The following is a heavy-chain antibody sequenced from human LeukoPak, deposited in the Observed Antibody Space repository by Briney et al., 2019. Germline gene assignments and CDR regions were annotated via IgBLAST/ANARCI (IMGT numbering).Heavy chain of an antibody. D-gene: IGHD4-17*01. Sequence: GESLKISCKGGGYSFTNYWIVWVRQVPGKGLEWMGVIYYDDSETQYSPSFQGQVTISVDKSISTAYLQWSSLKASDTAMYYCARLGGTVTTGWFDPWGQGTLVTVSS. CDR3: ARLGGTVTTGWFDP. J-gene: IGHJ5*02. CDR1: GYSFTNYW. V-gene: IGHV5-51*01. CDR2: IYYDDSET.